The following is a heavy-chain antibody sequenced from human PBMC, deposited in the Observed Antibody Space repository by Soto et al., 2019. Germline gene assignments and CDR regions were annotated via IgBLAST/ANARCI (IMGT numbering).Heavy chain of an antibody. CDR1: GDSVSSNSAA. CDR3: ARNPDWEFYYYYYMDV. CDR2: TYYRSKWYN. D-gene: IGHD3-10*01. V-gene: IGHV6-1*01. Sequence: SQTLSLTCVISGDSVSSNSAAWNWVRQSPSRGLEWLGRTYYRSKWYNDYAVSVKSRITINPDTSKNQFSLQLNSVTPEDTAVYYCARNPDWEFYYYYYMDVWGKGTTVTVSS. J-gene: IGHJ6*03.